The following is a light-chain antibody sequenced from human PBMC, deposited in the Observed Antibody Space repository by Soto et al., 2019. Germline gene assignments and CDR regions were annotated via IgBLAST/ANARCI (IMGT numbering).Light chain of an antibody. CDR2: EVN. CDR1: SSDVGGYNY. J-gene: IGLJ1*01. Sequence: QSALALPPSASGSPGQSVSISCTGTSSDVGGYNYVSWYQHHPGKAPKLMIYEVNKRPSGVPDRFSGSKSGNTASLTVSGLQAEDEADYYCSSYAGSSNVFGTGTKVTVL. V-gene: IGLV2-8*01. CDR3: SSYAGSSNV.